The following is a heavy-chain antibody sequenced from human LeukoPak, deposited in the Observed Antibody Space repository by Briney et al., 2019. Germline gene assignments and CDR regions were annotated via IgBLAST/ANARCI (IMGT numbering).Heavy chain of an antibody. V-gene: IGHV3-74*01. D-gene: IGHD6-13*01. J-gene: IGHJ3*02. CDR1: GFAFGSYG. Sequence: GGSLRLSCAASGFAFGSYGMSWVRQAPGKGLVWVSRINTDGSSTSYADSVKGRFTISRDNAKNTLYLQMNSLRAEDTAVYYCARDLVSSSWWGVDIWGQGTMVTVSS. CDR2: INTDGSST. CDR3: ARDLVSSSWWGVDI.